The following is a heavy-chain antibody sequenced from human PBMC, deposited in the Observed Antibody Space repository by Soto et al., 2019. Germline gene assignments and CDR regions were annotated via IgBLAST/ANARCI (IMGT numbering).Heavy chain of an antibody. CDR3: ARHHVRGRTIAGAAEF. CDR1: VKSLSGYY. V-gene: IGHV4-34*01. D-gene: IGHD1-26*01. CDR2: INHSGNT. Sequence: ETLSLTCAVYVKSLSGYYWSWIRQPPGKALEWIGEINHSGNTNYNPSLKSRVTISVDTSRNQLFLNLSSVTAADTAMYYCARHHVRGRTIAGAAEFWGQGTLVTVSS. J-gene: IGHJ4*02.